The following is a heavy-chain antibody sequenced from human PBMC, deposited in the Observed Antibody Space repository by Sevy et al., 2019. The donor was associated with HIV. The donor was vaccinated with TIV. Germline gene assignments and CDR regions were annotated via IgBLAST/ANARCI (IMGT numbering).Heavy chain of an antibody. CDR3: SRDLRLRGYSYGCFDY. D-gene: IGHD5-18*01. Sequence: ASVKVSCKASGYTFTGQYIHWVRQAPGQGLEWMGWINPNNGDTNYAQEFQGRVTMTMDTSISTAYMERSGLKSDDTAVYYCSRDLRLRGYSYGCFDYWGQGTLVTVSS. V-gene: IGHV1-2*02. CDR2: INPNNGDT. J-gene: IGHJ4*02. CDR1: GYTFTGQY.